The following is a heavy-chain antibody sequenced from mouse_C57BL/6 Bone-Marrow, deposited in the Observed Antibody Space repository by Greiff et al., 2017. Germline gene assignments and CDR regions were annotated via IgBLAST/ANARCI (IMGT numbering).Heavy chain of an antibody. CDR2: FYPRSGNT. CDR3: ACLPNARVVAGGYFDV. CDR1: GYTFTSYG. Sequence: QVQLQQSGAELARPGASVKLSCKASGYTFTSYGISWVKQRTGQGLEWIGEFYPRSGNTYYNEKFKGKATLTADQSSSPAYMELRRLTSEDSAVSFGACLPNARVVAGGYFDVWGTGTTVTVSS. J-gene: IGHJ1*03. V-gene: IGHV1-81*01. D-gene: IGHD1-1*01.